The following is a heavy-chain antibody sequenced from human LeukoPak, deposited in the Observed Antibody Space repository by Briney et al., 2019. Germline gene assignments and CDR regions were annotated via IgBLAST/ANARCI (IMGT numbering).Heavy chain of an antibody. V-gene: IGHV4-59*08. Sequence: SETLSLTCTVSGGSVSSYYWSWIRQPPWKGLEWIGYIYYSGSTNYNPSLNSRVTIPVDTSKNQFSLKLSSVTAADTAVYYCARLHAGRYFDYWGQGTLVTVSS. CDR3: ARLHAGRYFDY. CDR2: IYYSGST. CDR1: GGSVSSYY. J-gene: IGHJ4*02. D-gene: IGHD1-26*01.